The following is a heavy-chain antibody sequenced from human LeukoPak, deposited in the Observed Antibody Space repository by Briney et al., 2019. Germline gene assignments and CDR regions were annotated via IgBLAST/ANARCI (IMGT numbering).Heavy chain of an antibody. CDR3: AREVQGSGRDFDY. J-gene: IGHJ4*02. CDR1: GFSFSDFY. V-gene: IGHV3-11*01. Sequence: PGGSLRLSCAASGFSFSDFYMSWIRQAPGMRLEWISYIGTRSNPIYYADSVKGRFTISRDDAKNSLYLQMNSLRDEDTAVYFCAREVQGSGRDFDYWGQGILVTVSS. D-gene: IGHD1-26*01. CDR2: IGTRSNPI.